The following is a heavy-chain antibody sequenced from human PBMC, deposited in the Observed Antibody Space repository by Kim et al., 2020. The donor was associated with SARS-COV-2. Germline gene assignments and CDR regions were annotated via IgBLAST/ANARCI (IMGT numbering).Heavy chain of an antibody. CDR3: ARHNPQIH. V-gene: IGHV4-39*01. CDR1: GVSISSTTYY. Sequence: SETLSLTCTVSGVSISSTTYYWGWIRQSPGKGLQWIGSIYYSGTTYYNPSLKSRLTISVDTSKNQFSLKLTSVTASDAAGYYCARHNPQIHWGQ. J-gene: IGHJ1*01. CDR2: IYYSGTT.